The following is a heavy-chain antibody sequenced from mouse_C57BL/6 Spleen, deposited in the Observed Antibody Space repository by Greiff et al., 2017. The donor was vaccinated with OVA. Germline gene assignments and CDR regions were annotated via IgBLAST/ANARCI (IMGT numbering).Heavy chain of an antibody. D-gene: IGHD2-1*01. CDR3: ARKRVYGNYEGYFDV. CDR2: IDPSDSET. V-gene: IGHV1-52*01. CDR1: GYTFTSYW. Sequence: VQLQESGAELVRPGSSVKLSCKASGYTFTSYWMHWVKQRPIQGLEWIGNIDPSDSETHYNQKFKDKATLTVDKSSSTAYMQLSSLTSEDSAVYYCARKRVYGNYEGYFDVWGTGTTVTVSS. J-gene: IGHJ1*03.